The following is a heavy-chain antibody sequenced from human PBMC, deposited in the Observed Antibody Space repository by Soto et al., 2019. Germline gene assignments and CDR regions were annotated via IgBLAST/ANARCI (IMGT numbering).Heavy chain of an antibody. CDR2: ISKSGGDT. CDR1: GFTFSNLD. V-gene: IGHV3-23*01. CDR3: ANGGWLDY. J-gene: IGHJ4*02. Sequence: EVQVLESGGNLVQPGGSLRLSCVASGFTFSNLDMSWVRQAPGKGLDWVSLISKSGGDTYYADSVKGRFTISRDNSKNTLYLQLNSLSAEDTSVYYCANGGWLDYWGQGTLVTVSS. D-gene: IGHD2-15*01.